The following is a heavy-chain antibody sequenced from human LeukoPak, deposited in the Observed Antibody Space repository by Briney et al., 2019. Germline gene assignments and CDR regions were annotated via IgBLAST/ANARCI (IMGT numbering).Heavy chain of an antibody. V-gene: IGHV1-18*01. CDR3: ARVGCDSSGYYYVYFDY. Sequence: ASVKVSCKASGYTFTSYGISWVRQAPGQGLEWMGWISAYNGNTNYAQKLQGRVTMTTDTSTSTAYMELRSLRSDDTAVYYCARVGCDSSGYYYVYFDYWGQGTLVTVSS. CDR1: GYTFTSYG. CDR2: ISAYNGNT. J-gene: IGHJ4*02. D-gene: IGHD3-22*01.